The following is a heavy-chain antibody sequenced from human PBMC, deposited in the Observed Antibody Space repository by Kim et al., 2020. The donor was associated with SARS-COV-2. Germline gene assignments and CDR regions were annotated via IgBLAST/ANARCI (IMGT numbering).Heavy chain of an antibody. CDR1: GYTFTTYA. V-gene: IGHV7-4-1*02. D-gene: IGHD6-13*01. CDR2: INTNTGNP. J-gene: IGHJ4*02. Sequence: ASVKVSCKASGYTFTTYAMNWVRQAPGQGLEWMGWINTNTGNPTYAQGFTGRFVFSLDTSVSTAYLQISSLKAEDTAVYYCARGIAAAGTDSSGWSIYFGYWGQGTLVTVSS. CDR3: ARGIAAAGTDSSGWSIYFGY.